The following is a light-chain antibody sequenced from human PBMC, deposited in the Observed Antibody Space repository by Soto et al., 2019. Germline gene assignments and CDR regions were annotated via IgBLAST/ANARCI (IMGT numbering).Light chain of an antibody. J-gene: IGKJ4*01. Sequence: EIVLTQSPATLSVSRGERATLSCRANQAISSNLAWYQQKPGQAPRLLIYGASTRATGIPDRFSGSGSGTDFTLTISSLEPEDFAVYYCQQYGSSPRTFGGGTKVDIK. V-gene: IGKV3-20*01. CDR3: QQYGSSPRT. CDR1: QAISSN. CDR2: GAS.